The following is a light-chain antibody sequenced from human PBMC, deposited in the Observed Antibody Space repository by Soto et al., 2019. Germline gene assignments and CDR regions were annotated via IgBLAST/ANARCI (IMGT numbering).Light chain of an antibody. CDR3: QQYDIHST. CDR2: GAS. J-gene: IGKJ2*01. Sequence: EIVMTQSPATLSVSPGERATLSCRASQSVSSNLAWYQQKPGQAPRLLIYGASTRATGIPARFSGSGSGTEFTLTITSLQADDFATYYCQQYDIHSTFGQGTKLEIK. V-gene: IGKV3-15*01. CDR1: QSVSSN.